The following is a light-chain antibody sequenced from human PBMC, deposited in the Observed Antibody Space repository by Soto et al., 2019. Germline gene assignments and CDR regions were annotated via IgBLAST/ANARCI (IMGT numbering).Light chain of an antibody. CDR3: QQYGSSRWT. CDR2: GAS. J-gene: IGKJ1*01. CDR1: QSVSSSY. V-gene: IGKV3-20*01. Sequence: EIVLTQSPGTLSLSPGERATVSCRASQSVSSSYLAWYQQKPGQAPRLLIYGASSRATGIPDRFSGSGSGTDFTLTISRLEPEDFAVYYCQQYGSSRWTSGQGTKV.